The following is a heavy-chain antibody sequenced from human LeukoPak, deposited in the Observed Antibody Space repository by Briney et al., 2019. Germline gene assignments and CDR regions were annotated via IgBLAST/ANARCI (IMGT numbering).Heavy chain of an antibody. J-gene: IGHJ4*02. CDR3: AREEGYSSSWYQGY. V-gene: IGHV3-7*01. CDR1: GFTFSSYW. CDR2: IKQDGSEK. D-gene: IGHD6-13*01. Sequence: PGGSLRLSCAASGFTFSSYWMSWVRQAPGKGLEWVANIKQDGSEKYYVDSVKGRFTISRDNAKNSLYLQMNSLRAEDTAVYYCAREEGYSSSWYQGYWGQGTLVTVSS.